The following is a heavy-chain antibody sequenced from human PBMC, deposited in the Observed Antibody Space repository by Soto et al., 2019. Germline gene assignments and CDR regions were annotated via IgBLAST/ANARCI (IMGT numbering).Heavy chain of an antibody. D-gene: IGHD2-21*01. CDR3: ARHIGVPGTRGFDY. Sequence: QVQLQESGPGLVRPSGTLSLTCAVSGGSISDNNWWSWVRQPPGKGLGWIGEIYGSGTANYNPSLNSQVTISMDKSKNQISLHLYSVTAADSAVYYCARHIGVPGTRGFDYWGQGTLVTVSS. V-gene: IGHV4-4*02. CDR2: IYGSGTA. CDR1: GGSISDNNW. J-gene: IGHJ4*02.